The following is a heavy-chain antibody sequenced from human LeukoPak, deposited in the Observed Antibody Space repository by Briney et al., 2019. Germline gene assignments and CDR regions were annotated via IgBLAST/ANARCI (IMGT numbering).Heavy chain of an antibody. D-gene: IGHD3-16*02. V-gene: IGHV4-59*08. CDR3: ARYDVWGSYRAFDY. Sequence: SETLSLTCTVSGGSISSYYWSWIRQPPGKGLEWIGYIYYSGSTNYNPSLKSRVTISVDTSKNQFSLRLSSVTAADTAVYYCARYDVWGSYRAFDYWGQGTLVTVSS. CDR1: GGSISSYY. CDR2: IYYSGST. J-gene: IGHJ4*02.